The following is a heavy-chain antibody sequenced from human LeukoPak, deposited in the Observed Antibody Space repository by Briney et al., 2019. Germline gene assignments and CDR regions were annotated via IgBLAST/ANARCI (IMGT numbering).Heavy chain of an antibody. J-gene: IGHJ4*02. Sequence: PSETLSLTCTVSGGSISSGSYYWSWIRQPAGKGLEWIGRIYTSGSTNYNPSLKSRVTISVDTSKNQFSLKLSSVTAADTAVYYCARGGGSYFGVDYWGQGTLVTVSS. CDR1: GGSISSGSYY. CDR2: IYTSGST. D-gene: IGHD1-26*01. CDR3: ARGGGSYFGVDY. V-gene: IGHV4-61*02.